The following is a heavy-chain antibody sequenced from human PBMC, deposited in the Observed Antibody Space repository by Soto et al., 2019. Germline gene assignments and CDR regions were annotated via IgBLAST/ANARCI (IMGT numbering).Heavy chain of an antibody. V-gene: IGHV3-30*18. J-gene: IGHJ6*02. CDR3: AKGTYGGSAPYDYGMDV. Sequence: QVQLVESGGGVVQPGGSLTLSCVGSGFTFSDYGMHWVRQAPGKGLEWLTFISFDEAKDKYYSAPVRGRFAISRDNSKNTLSLQMNGLRSEDTAVYYCAKGTYGGSAPYDYGMDVWGQGTTVTVSS. CDR1: GFTFSDYG. D-gene: IGHD3-22*01. CDR2: ISFDEAKDK.